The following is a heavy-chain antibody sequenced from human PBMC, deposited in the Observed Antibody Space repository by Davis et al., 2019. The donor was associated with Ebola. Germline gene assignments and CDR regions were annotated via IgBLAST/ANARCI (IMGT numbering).Heavy chain of an antibody. CDR3: ATRAVAGINDAFDI. J-gene: IGHJ3*02. Sequence: AASVKVSCKASGYTFTSYAMHWVRQAPGQRLEWMGWINAGNGNTKYSQKFQGRVTITRDTSASTAYMELSSLRSEDTAVYYCATRAVAGINDAFDIWGQGTMVTVSS. D-gene: IGHD6-19*01. CDR1: GYTFTSYA. V-gene: IGHV1-3*01. CDR2: INAGNGNT.